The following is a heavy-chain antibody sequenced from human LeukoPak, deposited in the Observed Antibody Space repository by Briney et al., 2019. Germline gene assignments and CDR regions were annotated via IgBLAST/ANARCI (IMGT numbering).Heavy chain of an antibody. CDR1: GGSISSSSYY. CDR2: IIYSGNT. D-gene: IGHD1-26*01. V-gene: IGHV4-39*01. J-gene: IGHJ4*02. Sequence: SETLSLTCTVSGGSISSSSYYWVWIRQPPGKGLEWIGSIIYSGNTYYNPSLKSRVTISVDTSKNQFSLKLSSVTAADTAVYYCARHGDGESGSYYPLGYWGQGTLVTVSS. CDR3: ARHGDGESGSYYPLGY.